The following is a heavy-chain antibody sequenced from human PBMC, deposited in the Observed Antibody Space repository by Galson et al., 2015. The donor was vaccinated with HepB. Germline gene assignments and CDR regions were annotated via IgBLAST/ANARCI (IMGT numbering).Heavy chain of an antibody. CDR2: TYYRSKWYN. J-gene: IGHJ4*02. Sequence: CAISGDSVSSNSAAWNWIRQSPSRGLEWLGRTYYRSKWYNDYAVSVKSRITINPDTSKNQFSLQLNSVTPEDTAVYYCARGSGVVAATHFDYWGQGTLVTVSS. D-gene: IGHD2-15*01. V-gene: IGHV6-1*01. CDR3: ARGSGVVAATHFDY. CDR1: GDSVSSNSAA.